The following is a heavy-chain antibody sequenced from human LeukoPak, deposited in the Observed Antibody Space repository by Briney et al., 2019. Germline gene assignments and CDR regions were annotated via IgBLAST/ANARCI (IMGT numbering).Heavy chain of an antibody. CDR1: AFTFSTYA. V-gene: IGHV3-30*04. D-gene: IGHD6-13*01. CDR3: ARSYSTSWYSTDWFDP. Sequence: PGTSLRLSCAASAFTFSTYAMHWVRQAPGKGPEWVAMISLDGTNRNYADSVEGRFTISRDNSKNTLYLQMSSVRPEDTAFYYCARSYSTSWYSTDWFDPWGQGTLVTVSS. CDR2: ISLDGTNR. J-gene: IGHJ5*02.